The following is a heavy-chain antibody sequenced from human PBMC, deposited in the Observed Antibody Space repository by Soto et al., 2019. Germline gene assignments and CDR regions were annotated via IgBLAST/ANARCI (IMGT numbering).Heavy chain of an antibody. Sequence: QLVQSGAEVKKPGASVTVSCKASGYTFTSYDINWVRQATGQGLEWMGWMNPNSGNTGYAQKFQGRVTMTRNTSISTGYMELSSLRSEDTAVYYCARGRLVRNWFDPWGQGTLVTVSS. D-gene: IGHD2-2*01. V-gene: IGHV1-8*01. J-gene: IGHJ5*02. CDR2: MNPNSGNT. CDR3: ARGRLVRNWFDP. CDR1: GYTFTSYD.